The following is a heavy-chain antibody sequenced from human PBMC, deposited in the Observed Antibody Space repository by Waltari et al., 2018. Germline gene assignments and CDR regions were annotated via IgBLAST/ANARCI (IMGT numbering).Heavy chain of an antibody. CDR2: IYHSGGT. CDR3: ASAPYGGNSMWYFDL. D-gene: IGHD4-17*01. Sequence: QVQLQESGPGLVKPSETLSLTCTVSGYSISCGYYWGWIRQPPGKGLEWIGSIYHSGGTYYNPSLKSRVTISVDTSKNQFSLKLSSVTAADTAVYYCASAPYGGNSMWYFDLWGRGTLVTVSS. CDR1: GYSISCGYY. V-gene: IGHV4-38-2*02. J-gene: IGHJ2*01.